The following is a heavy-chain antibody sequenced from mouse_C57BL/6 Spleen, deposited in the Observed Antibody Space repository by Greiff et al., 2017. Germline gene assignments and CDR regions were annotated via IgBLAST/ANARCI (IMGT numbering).Heavy chain of an antibody. D-gene: IGHD2-3*01. V-gene: IGHV1-52*01. CDR1: GYTFTSYW. CDR2: IDPSDSET. CDR3: AREGDGYYDD. J-gene: IGHJ2*01. Sequence: QVQLQQPGAELVRPGSSVKLSCKASGYTFTSYWMHWVKQRPIQGLEWIGNIDPSDSETHYNQKFKDKATLTVDKSSSTAYMQLSSLTSEDSAVYYCAREGDGYYDDGGQGTTLTVSS.